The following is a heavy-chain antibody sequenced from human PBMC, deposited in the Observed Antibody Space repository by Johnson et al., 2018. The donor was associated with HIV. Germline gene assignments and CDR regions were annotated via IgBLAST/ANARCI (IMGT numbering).Heavy chain of an antibody. CDR2: ISWNSGNI. Sequence: VQLVESGGGLVQPGRSLRLSCAASGFTFDDYAMHWVRQAPGKGLEWVSGISWNSGNIGYADSVKGRFTISRDNAKNSLYLQRNSLGAEDTALYYCANEPSLSGSYRIPLFDIWGQGTMVTVSS. V-gene: IGHV3-9*01. J-gene: IGHJ3*02. CDR1: GFTFDDYA. D-gene: IGHD1-26*01. CDR3: ANEPSLSGSYRIPLFDI.